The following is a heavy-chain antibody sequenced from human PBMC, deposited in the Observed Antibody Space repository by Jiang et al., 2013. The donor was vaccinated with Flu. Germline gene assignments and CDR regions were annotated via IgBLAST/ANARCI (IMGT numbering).Heavy chain of an antibody. V-gene: IGHV4-34*01. CDR1: GGSFSGYY. J-gene: IGHJ4*02. CDR2: INHSGST. CDR3: ARKRGYTRRRHFDY. D-gene: IGHD6-25*01. Sequence: LLKPSETLSLTCAVYGGSFSGYYWSWIRQPPGKGLEWIGEINHSGSTNYNPSLKSRVTISVDTSKNQFSLKLSSVTAADTAVYYCARKRGYTRRRHFDYWGQGTLVTVSS.